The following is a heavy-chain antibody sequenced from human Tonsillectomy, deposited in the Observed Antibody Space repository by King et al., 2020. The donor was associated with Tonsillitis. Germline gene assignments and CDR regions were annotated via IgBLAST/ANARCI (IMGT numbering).Heavy chain of an antibody. J-gene: IGHJ5*02. CDR1: GFTFSSYW. CDR3: ARAHDYGDYVQINWFDP. D-gene: IGHD4-17*01. Sequence: VQLVESGGGLVQPGGSLRLSCAASGFTFSSYWMHWVRQAPGKGLVWVSRINSDGSSTSYADSVKGRFTISRDNAKNTLYLQMNSLRAEDTAVYYCARAHDYGDYVQINWFDPWGQGTLVTVSS. CDR2: INSDGSST. V-gene: IGHV3-74*01.